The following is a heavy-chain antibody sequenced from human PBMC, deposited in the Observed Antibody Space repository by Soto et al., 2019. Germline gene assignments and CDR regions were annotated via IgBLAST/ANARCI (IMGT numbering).Heavy chain of an antibody. J-gene: IGHJ5*02. Sequence: SVKVSCKASGGTFSSYAISWVRPAPGQGLEWMGGIIPIFGTANYAQKFQGRVTITADESTSTAYMELSSLRSEDTAVYYCARGRNNWNDVGEHQIWFDPWGQGTLVTVSS. D-gene: IGHD1-20*01. CDR1: GGTFSSYA. V-gene: IGHV1-69*13. CDR2: IIPIFGTA. CDR3: ARGRNNWNDVGEHQIWFDP.